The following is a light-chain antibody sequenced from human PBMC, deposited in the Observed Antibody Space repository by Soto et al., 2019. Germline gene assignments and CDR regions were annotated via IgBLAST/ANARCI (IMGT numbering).Light chain of an antibody. J-gene: IGLJ1*01. Sequence: QSVLTQPASVSGSPGQAITISCSGSSSDVGAHNFVSWYQHHPGKAPKLMIYEVSNRPSGVSNRFSGSKSGNTASLTISGLQAEDEADYYCNSYTRSNTYVFGSGTKPTVL. V-gene: IGLV2-14*01. CDR2: EVS. CDR3: NSYTRSNTYV. CDR1: SSDVGAHNF.